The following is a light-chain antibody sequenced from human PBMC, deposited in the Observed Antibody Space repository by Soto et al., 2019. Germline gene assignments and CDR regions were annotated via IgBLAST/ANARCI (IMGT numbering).Light chain of an antibody. CDR3: QQSSNVFFT. CDR1: QSITTY. CDR2: AAS. V-gene: IGKV1-39*01. Sequence: DIQMTQSPSSLSASVGGRVTITCRASQSITTYLNWYQHKPGKAPKLLIYAASRLQGGVPSRFSGSGSGTDFTLTITNLQPEDFATYYCQQSSNVFFTFGPGTKLEIK. J-gene: IGKJ3*01.